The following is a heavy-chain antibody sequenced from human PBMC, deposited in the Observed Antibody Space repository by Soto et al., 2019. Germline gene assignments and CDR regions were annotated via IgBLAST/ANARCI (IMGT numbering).Heavy chain of an antibody. CDR2: ISETGDRT. V-gene: IGHV3-23*01. J-gene: IGHJ6*02. CDR1: GFTFSSYP. CDR3: AKRPHYSTSRFYFCGMDV. D-gene: IGHD3-3*01. Sequence: PGGSLRLSCETSGFTFSSYPLTWVRQAPGKGLEWVSGISETGDRTWYADSVTGRFTISRDTSKNTLFLHMTSLRVEDTAVYYCAKRPHYSTSRFYFCGMDVWGQGTTVTVSS.